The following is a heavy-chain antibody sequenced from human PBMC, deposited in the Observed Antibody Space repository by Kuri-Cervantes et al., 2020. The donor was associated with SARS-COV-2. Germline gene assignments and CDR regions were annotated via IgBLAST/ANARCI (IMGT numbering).Heavy chain of an antibody. CDR3: ARGSEAGYYYFDY. Sequence: GESLKISCAASGFTFSSYAMHWVRQAPGKGLEWVAIISYDGSNKYYADSVKGRFTISRDNSKNTLYLQMNSLRPEDTAVYYCARGSEAGYYYFDYWGQGTLVTVSS. J-gene: IGHJ4*02. CDR2: ISYDGSNK. D-gene: IGHD3-9*01. CDR1: GFTFSSYA. V-gene: IGHV3-30-3*01.